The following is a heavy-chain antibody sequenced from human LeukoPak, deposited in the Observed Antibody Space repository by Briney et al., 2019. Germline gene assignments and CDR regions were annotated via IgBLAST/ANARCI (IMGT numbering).Heavy chain of an antibody. D-gene: IGHD6-19*01. Sequence: SETLSLTCAVSGGAIDRNNWWSWVRQPPGKGLEWIGEIYHDGRTNYNPSIKSRATISVDKSKNQVSLKVTSVTAADTAVYYCAKDPLAGIETLENWGQGALVTVSS. CDR3: AKDPLAGIETLEN. V-gene: IGHV4-4*02. CDR2: IYHDGRT. J-gene: IGHJ4*02. CDR1: GGAIDRNNW.